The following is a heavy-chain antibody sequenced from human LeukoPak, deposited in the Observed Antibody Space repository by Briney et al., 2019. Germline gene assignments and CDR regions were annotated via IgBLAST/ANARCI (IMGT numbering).Heavy chain of an antibody. CDR2: ITSGTRT. J-gene: IGHJ6*03. V-gene: IGHV3-NL1*01. Sequence: GGSLRLSCAASGFTFNSYGMHWVRQAPGKGLEWVSGITSGTRTYYADSVKGRFTISRDNSKNTLYLQMSSLRAEDTAVYYCAKAKKYYYGSGSYYYYYMDVWGRGTTVTISS. CDR3: AKAKKYYYGSGSYYYYYMDV. CDR1: GFTFNSYG. D-gene: IGHD3-10*01.